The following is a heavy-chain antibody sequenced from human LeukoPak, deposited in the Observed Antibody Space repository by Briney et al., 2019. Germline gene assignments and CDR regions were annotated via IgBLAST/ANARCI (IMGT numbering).Heavy chain of an antibody. Sequence: SETLSLTCAVYGGSFSGYYWSWIRQPPGKGLEWIGEINHSGSTYYNPSLKSRVTISVDTSKNQFSLKLSSVTAADTAVYYCARHQEYYDILTGYFHPSSFDYWGQGTLVTVSS. CDR1: GGSFSGYY. CDR3: ARHQEYYDILTGYFHPSSFDY. D-gene: IGHD3-9*01. V-gene: IGHV4-34*01. CDR2: INHSGST. J-gene: IGHJ4*02.